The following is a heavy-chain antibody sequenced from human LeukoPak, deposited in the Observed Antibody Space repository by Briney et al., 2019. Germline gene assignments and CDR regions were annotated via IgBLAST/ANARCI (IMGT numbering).Heavy chain of an antibody. D-gene: IGHD3-10*01. Sequence: GGSLRLSCAASGLXFSRYWISWVRQAPGKGLEWVANIKQDGSENYFVDSVKGRFTISRDNARNSLYLQLNSVRAEDTAVYYCARSYYGSGTSYGMDVWGQGTTVTVSS. J-gene: IGHJ6*02. CDR3: ARSYYGSGTSYGMDV. CDR1: GLXFSRYW. CDR2: IKQDGSEN. V-gene: IGHV3-7*04.